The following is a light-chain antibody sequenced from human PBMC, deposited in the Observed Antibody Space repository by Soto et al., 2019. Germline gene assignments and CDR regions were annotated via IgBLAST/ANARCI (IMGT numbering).Light chain of an antibody. V-gene: IGLV2-8*01. Sequence: QSMLTQPPSASGSPGQSVTISCTGASSDVGGYNFVSWYQQHPGKAPKLMIYDVTERPSGVPDRFSGSKSGNTASLTVSGLQAEDEADYYYSSYAGSRTPVVFGGGTKLTVL. CDR1: SSDVGGYNF. CDR3: SSYAGSRTPVV. CDR2: DVT. J-gene: IGLJ2*01.